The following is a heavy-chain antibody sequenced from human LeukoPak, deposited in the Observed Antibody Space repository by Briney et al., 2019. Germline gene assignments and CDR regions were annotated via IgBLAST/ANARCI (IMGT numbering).Heavy chain of an antibody. CDR1: GFTFDDYA. CDR2: ISWNSGSI. CDR3: ARYGDNYSFDY. Sequence: GGSLRLSCAASGFTFDDYAMHWVRQAPGKGLEWVSGISWNSGSIGYADSVKGRFTISRDNAKNSMYLQMNSLRAEDTAVYYCARYGDNYSFDYWGQGTLVTVSS. V-gene: IGHV3-9*01. D-gene: IGHD2-21*02. J-gene: IGHJ4*02.